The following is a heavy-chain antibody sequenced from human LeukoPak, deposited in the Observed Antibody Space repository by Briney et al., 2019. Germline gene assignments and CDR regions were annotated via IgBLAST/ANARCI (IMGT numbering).Heavy chain of an antibody. J-gene: IGHJ5*02. CDR1: GFTFSSYG. V-gene: IGHV3-30*03. Sequence: GGSLRLSCAASGFTFSSYGMHWVRQAPGKGLEWVAVISYDGSNKYYADSVKGRFTISRDNSKNTLYLQMNSLRSEDTAVYYCARTVDTAMVSHWFDPWGQGTLVTVSS. CDR3: ARTVDTAMVSHWFDP. D-gene: IGHD5-18*01. CDR2: ISYDGSNK.